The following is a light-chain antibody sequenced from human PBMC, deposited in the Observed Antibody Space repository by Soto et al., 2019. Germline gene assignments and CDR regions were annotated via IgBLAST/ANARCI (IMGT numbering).Light chain of an antibody. CDR3: QQYNSYWT. V-gene: IGKV1-5*03. CDR1: QSISTW. Sequence: DIQMTQSPSTLSASVGDRVTITCRASQSISTWLAWYQQKPGKAPKVLIYKASSLESVVPSRFSGSGSGTEFTLTISSLQPDDFATYYCQQYNSYWTFGQGTKVEI. J-gene: IGKJ1*01. CDR2: KAS.